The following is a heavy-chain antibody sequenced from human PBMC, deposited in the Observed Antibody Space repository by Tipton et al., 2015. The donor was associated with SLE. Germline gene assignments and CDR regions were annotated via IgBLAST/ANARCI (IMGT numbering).Heavy chain of an antibody. J-gene: IGHJ6*02. CDR2: ISYDGSNK. D-gene: IGHD6-13*01. CDR1: GFTFSSYA. V-gene: IGHV3-30*04. CDR3: ARVIAAPPYGMDV. Sequence: SLRLSCAASGFTFSSYAMHWVRQAPGKGLEWVAVISYDGSNKYYADSVKGRFTISRDNSKNTLYLQMNSLRAEDTAVYYCARVIAAPPYGMDVWGQGTTVTLSS.